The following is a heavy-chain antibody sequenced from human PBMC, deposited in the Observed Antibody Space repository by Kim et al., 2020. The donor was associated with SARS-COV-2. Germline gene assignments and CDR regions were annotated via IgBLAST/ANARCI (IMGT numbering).Heavy chain of an antibody. V-gene: IGHV3-15*01. CDR3: TTGGGGIVGATGSV. CDR2: IKSKTDGGTT. CDR1: GFTFSNAW. J-gene: IGHJ4*02. D-gene: IGHD1-26*01. Sequence: GGSLRLSCAASGFTFSNAWMSWVRQAPGKGLEWVGRIKSKTDGGTTDYAAPVKGRFTISRDDSKNTLYLQMNSLKTEDTAVYYCTTGGGGIVGATGSVWGQGTLVTVSS.